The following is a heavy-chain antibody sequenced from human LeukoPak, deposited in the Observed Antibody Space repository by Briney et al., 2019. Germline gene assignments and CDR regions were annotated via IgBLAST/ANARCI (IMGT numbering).Heavy chain of an antibody. CDR2: MNPNSGNT. J-gene: IGHJ6*03. D-gene: IGHD2-15*01. Sequence: ASVKVSCKASGYTFTSYDINWVRQATGQGLEWMGWMNPNSGNTGYAQKFQGRVTITRNTSISTAYMELSSLRSEDTAVYYCARGPRDSDGYYYYYYMDVWGKGTTVTVSS. CDR3: ARGPRDSDGYYYYYYMDV. CDR1: GYTFTSYD. V-gene: IGHV1-8*03.